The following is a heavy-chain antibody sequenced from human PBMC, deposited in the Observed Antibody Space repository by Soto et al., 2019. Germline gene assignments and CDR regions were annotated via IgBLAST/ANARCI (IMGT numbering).Heavy chain of an antibody. D-gene: IGHD6-19*01. CDR2: IHPGDSET. V-gene: IGHV5-51*01. CDR1: GYSFTSYY. CDR3: ARQRHHRGRGASSAGLDV. Sequence: GESLKISCKGSGYSFTSYYIAWVRQMPGKGLEWMGIIHPGDSETRYSPSFQGHVIISADKSISSAYLQWSSLEAADTAMYYCARQRHHRGRGASSAGLDVWGQGTTVTVSS. J-gene: IGHJ6*02.